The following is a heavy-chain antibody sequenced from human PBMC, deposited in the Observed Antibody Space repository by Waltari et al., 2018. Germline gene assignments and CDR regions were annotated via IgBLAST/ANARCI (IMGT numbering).Heavy chain of an antibody. J-gene: IGHJ3*01. CDR1: GFIFSNYA. V-gene: IGHV3-30-3*01. D-gene: IGHD2-15*01. CDR3: ARGSFRGGNSYAFDV. Sequence: QEQLVESGGGVVQHGTSLRLSCAASGFIFSNYAMHWVRQAPGEGLEWVAVISYLGSTQYYADSVRGRFTISRDNSMNTLYLQMYGLRADDTAVFYCARGSFRGGNSYAFDVWGQGAMVTVSS. CDR2: ISYLGSTQ.